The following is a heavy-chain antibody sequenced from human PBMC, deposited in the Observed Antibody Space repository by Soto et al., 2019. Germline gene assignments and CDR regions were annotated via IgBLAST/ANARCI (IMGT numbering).Heavy chain of an antibody. V-gene: IGHV4-31*03. CDR2: IYVTGAV. J-gene: IGHJ5*02. CDR1: GAALNSGNYY. Sequence: PSETLSLTCSVSGAALNSGNYYWSWIRQVPGKGLEWIGHIYVTGAVDYNPSLRDRITISQDTSERQFSLNLRLVTAADTAVYYCARRTIATNNYKWLDTWGQGTLVTVSS. D-gene: IGHD2-21*01. CDR3: ARRTIATNNYKWLDT.